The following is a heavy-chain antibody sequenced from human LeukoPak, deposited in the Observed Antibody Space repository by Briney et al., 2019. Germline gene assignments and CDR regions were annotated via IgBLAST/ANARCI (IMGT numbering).Heavy chain of an antibody. J-gene: IGHJ4*02. CDR2: INHSGST. Sequence: SETLSLACAVYGGSFSGYYWSWIRQPPGKGLEWIGEINHSGSTNYNPSLKSRVTISVDTSKNQFSLKLSSVTAADTAVYYCARLPRGGPGIAAAGYYFDYWAREPWSPSPQ. D-gene: IGHD6-13*01. CDR1: GGSFSGYY. CDR3: ARLPRGGPGIAAAGYYFDY. V-gene: IGHV4-34*01.